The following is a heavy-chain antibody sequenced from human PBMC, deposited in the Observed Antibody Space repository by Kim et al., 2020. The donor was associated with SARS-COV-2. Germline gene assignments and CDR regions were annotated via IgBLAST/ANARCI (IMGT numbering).Heavy chain of an antibody. Sequence: GGSLRLSCAASGYTFSSYGMHWFRQVPGVGLEWVAHVSYDGSNKYYADAVKGRFTISKDFSRKTLYLQMNNLRAGDTALSYCAKASLSTISGHFYAMDV. V-gene: IGHV3-33*05. CDR3: AKASLSTISGHFYAMDV. J-gene: IGHJ6*03. CDR2: VSYDGSNK. CDR1: GYTFSSYG. D-gene: IGHD3-3*02.